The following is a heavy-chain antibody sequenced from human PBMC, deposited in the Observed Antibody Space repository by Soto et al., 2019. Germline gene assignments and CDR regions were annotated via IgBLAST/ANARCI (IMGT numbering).Heavy chain of an antibody. CDR2: IHYNGNT. CDR3: ARGRIQLWYPFDY. CDR1: GDSISAYS. V-gene: IGHV4-59*01. J-gene: IGHJ4*02. D-gene: IGHD5-18*01. Sequence: SETLSLTCTVSGDSISAYSWSWVRQPPGKGLEWIGNIHYNGNTKYNPSLKSRVTISVDTSKNQFSLKLSSVTAADTAVYYCARGRIQLWYPFDYWGQGTLVTVSS.